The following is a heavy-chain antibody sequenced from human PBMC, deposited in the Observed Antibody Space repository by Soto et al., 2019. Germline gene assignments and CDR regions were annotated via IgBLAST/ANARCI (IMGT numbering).Heavy chain of an antibody. Sequence: PGGSLRLSCAASGFTFSSYAMSWFRQAPGKGLEGVSAISGSGGSTYYADSVKGRFTISRDNSKNTLYLQMNSLRAEDTAVYYCAKALGEYYYYYMDVWGKGTTVTASS. V-gene: IGHV3-23*01. CDR2: ISGSGGST. J-gene: IGHJ6*03. CDR1: GFTFSSYA. D-gene: IGHD3-10*01. CDR3: AKALGEYYYYYMDV.